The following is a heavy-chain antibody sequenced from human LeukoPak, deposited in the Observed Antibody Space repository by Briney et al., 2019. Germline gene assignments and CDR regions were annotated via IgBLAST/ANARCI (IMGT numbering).Heavy chain of an antibody. Sequence: GGSLRLSCAASGFTFSSYSINWVRQDPGKGLEWVSSISSSSSYIYYADSVRGRFTISRDNAKNSLYLQLNSLRAEDTAVYYCARGSDNYYYYQYMDVWGKGTTVTVSS. D-gene: IGHD3-9*01. J-gene: IGHJ6*03. CDR3: ARGSDNYYYYQYMDV. CDR2: ISSSSSYI. V-gene: IGHV3-21*01. CDR1: GFTFSSYS.